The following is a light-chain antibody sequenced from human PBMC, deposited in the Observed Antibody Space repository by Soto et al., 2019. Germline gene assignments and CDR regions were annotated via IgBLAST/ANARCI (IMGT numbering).Light chain of an antibody. J-gene: IGKJ1*01. Sequence: EIVLTQSPATLSVSPGERATLSCRASQSISTCLAWYQQKPGQAPRLLVYDASSRASGIPARFSGSGSGTEYILSISSLQAEDFGIYYCQQYHSYWTFGQGTKVDIK. CDR1: QSISTC. CDR2: DAS. V-gene: IGKV3-15*01. CDR3: QQYHSYWT.